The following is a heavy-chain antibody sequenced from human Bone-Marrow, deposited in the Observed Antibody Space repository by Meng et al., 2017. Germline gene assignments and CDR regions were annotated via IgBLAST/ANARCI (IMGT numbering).Heavy chain of an antibody. Sequence: QGQLVQSGAEVKKPGASVKVSCKASGYTFTSYAMHWVRQAPGQRLEWMGWINAGNGNTKYSQKFQGRVTITRDTSASTAYMELSSLRSEDTAVYYCARVLLDTAYDAFDIWGQGTMVTVSS. CDR3: ARVLLDTAYDAFDI. V-gene: IGHV1-3*01. CDR2: INAGNGNT. CDR1: GYTFTSYA. D-gene: IGHD5-18*01. J-gene: IGHJ3*02.